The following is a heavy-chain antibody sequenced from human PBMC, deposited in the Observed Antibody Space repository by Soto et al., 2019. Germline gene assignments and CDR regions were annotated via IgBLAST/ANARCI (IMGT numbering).Heavy chain of an antibody. D-gene: IGHD2-2*01. CDR2: MSYDGSNK. CDR3: ARGYCSRPSCSHFDC. Sequence: QVLLLESGGGVVQPGRSLRLSCAASGFTFSSYAVHWVRQAPGKGLEWVAVMSYDGSNKYYADSVKGRFTISSDNSKNTLYLQMNSLGTADTAVYYCARGYCSRPSCSHFDCWGQGTLVTVSS. J-gene: IGHJ4*02. CDR1: GFTFSSYA. V-gene: IGHV3-30-3*01.